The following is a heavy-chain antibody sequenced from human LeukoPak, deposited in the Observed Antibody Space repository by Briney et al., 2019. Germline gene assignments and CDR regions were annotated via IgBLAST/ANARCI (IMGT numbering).Heavy chain of an antibody. CDR2: ISSSGSTI. Sequence: GGSLRLSCAASGFTFSSYEMNWVRQASGKGLEWVSYISSSGSTIYYADSVKGRFTISRDNAKNSLYLQMNCLRAEDTAVYYCARSDQSGYNSIDYWGQGTLVTVSS. D-gene: IGHD5-24*01. CDR3: ARSDQSGYNSIDY. CDR1: GFTFSSYE. V-gene: IGHV3-48*03. J-gene: IGHJ4*02.